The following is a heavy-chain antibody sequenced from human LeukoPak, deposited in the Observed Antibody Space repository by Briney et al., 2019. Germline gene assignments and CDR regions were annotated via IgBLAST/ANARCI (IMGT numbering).Heavy chain of an antibody. CDR2: IGGSGTRT. D-gene: IGHD3-10*01. J-gene: IGHJ4*02. V-gene: IGHV3-23*01. Sequence: PGGSLRLSCAASGFAFSRNDMSWVRQAPGKGLEWVSSIGGSGTRTYYADSVKGRFTISRDTSKNTLYLQMNSLGAEDAAVYYCAKYRGFGDSYDSWGQGTLVTVSS. CDR3: AKYRGFGDSYDS. CDR1: GFAFSRND.